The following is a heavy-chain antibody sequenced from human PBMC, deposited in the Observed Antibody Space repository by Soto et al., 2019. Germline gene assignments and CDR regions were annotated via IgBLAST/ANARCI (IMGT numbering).Heavy chain of an antibody. V-gene: IGHV1-46*01. CDR3: ARDFQSIAAAVLAYYYYGMDV. CDR2: INPSGGST. J-gene: IGHJ6*02. Sequence: GASVKVSCKASGYTFTSYYMHWVRQAPGQGLEWMGIINPSGGSTSYAQKFQGRVTMTRDTSTSTVYMELSSLRSEDTAVYYCARDFQSIAAAVLAYYYYGMDVPGQGTTVTLPS. D-gene: IGHD6-13*01. CDR1: GYTFTSYY.